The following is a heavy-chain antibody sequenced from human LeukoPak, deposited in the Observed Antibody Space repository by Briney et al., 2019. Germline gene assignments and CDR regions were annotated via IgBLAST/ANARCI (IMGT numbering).Heavy chain of an antibody. V-gene: IGHV1-18*01. D-gene: IGHD1-26*01. CDR2: ISAYNGNT. CDR1: GYTFINYG. CDR3: ARESPYSGSYSFDY. J-gene: IGHJ4*02. Sequence: ASVKVSCKASGYTFINYGISWVRQAPGQGLEWMGWISAYNGNTNYAQKLQGRVIMTTDTSTSTAYMELRSLRSDDTAVYYCARESPYSGSYSFDYWGQGTLVTVSS.